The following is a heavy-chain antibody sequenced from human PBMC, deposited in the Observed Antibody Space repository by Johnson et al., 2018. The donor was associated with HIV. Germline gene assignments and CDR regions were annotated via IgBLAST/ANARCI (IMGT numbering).Heavy chain of an antibody. CDR1: GFTFSSYE. D-gene: IGHD1-1*01. CDR3: AKGDWNDVQDAFDV. CDR2: ISSTGNTV. Sequence: EVQLVESGGGLVQPGGSLRLSCAASGFTFSSYEMNWVRQAPGKGLEWVAYISSTGNTVYYADSVKGRFTISRDNAKNSLYLHMNSLRAEDTAMYYCAKGDWNDVQDAFDVWGQGTMVIVSS. J-gene: IGHJ3*01. V-gene: IGHV3-48*03.